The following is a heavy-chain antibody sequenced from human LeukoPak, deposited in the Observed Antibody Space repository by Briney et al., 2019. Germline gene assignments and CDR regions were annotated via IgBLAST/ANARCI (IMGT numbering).Heavy chain of an antibody. CDR3: ARVSCSSTSCYAQCGMDV. Sequence: GGSLRLSCAASGFTFSSYAMSWVRQAPGKGLEWVSAISGRGGSTYYADSVKGRFTISRDNSKNTLYPQMNSLRAEDTAVYYSARVSCSSTSCYAQCGMDVWGKGTTVTVSS. D-gene: IGHD2-2*01. CDR2: ISGRGGST. CDR1: GFTFSSYA. J-gene: IGHJ6*04. V-gene: IGHV3-23*01.